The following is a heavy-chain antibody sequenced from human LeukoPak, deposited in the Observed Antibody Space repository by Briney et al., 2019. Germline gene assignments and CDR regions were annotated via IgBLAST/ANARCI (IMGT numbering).Heavy chain of an antibody. V-gene: IGHV3-7*02. CDR2: IKQDGSEK. D-gene: IGHD6-13*01. J-gene: IGHJ4*02. CDR1: GFTFSTYW. CDR3: ASSRWKAFDS. Sequence: GGSLRLSCAASGFTFSTYWMSWVRQAPGKGLEWVAHIKQDGSEKYYVDSVKGRFTVSRDNAKNSVYLQLSSLRTEDTAAYYCASSRWKAFDSWGQGILVTVSS.